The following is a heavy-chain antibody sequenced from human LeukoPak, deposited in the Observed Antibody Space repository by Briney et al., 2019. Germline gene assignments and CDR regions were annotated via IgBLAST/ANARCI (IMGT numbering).Heavy chain of an antibody. J-gene: IGHJ4*02. CDR2: ISGSGGST. V-gene: IGHV3-23*01. CDR1: GFTFSSYA. Sequence: PGGSLRLSCAASGFTFSSYAMSWVRQAPGKGLEWVLAISGSGGSTYYADSVKGRFTISRDNSKNTLYLQMNSLRAEDTAVYYCAKTGRIVQWPTTLDYWGQGTLVTVSS. CDR3: AKTGRIVQWPTTLDY. D-gene: IGHD2-8*01.